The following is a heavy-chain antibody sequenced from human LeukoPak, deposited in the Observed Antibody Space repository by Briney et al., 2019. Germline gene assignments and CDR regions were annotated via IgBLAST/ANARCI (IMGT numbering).Heavy chain of an antibody. CDR2: INPNSGGT. Sequence: GASVKVSCKASGYTFTGYYMHWVRQAPGQGLEWMGWINPNSGGTNYAQKFQGRVTMTRDTSISTAYMELSRLRSDGTAVYYCARDYYGSGSYYQWGFDYWGQGTLVTVSS. CDR3: ARDYYGSGSYYQWGFDY. CDR1: GYTFTGYY. J-gene: IGHJ4*02. D-gene: IGHD3-10*01. V-gene: IGHV1-2*02.